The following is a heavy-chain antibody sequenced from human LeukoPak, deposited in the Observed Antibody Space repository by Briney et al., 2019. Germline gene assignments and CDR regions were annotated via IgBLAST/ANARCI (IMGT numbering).Heavy chain of an antibody. V-gene: IGHV3-43*01. J-gene: IGHJ4*02. CDR1: GFTFDDYS. D-gene: IGHD6-13*01. Sequence: GGSLRLSCAASGFTFDDYSMHWVRQAPGKGLEWVSLIGWNGGNTYYADSVKGRFTVSWDKSKNSLYLQMNSLRSEDTALYHCAKEARGSSWTGFDYWGQGALVTVSS. CDR2: IGWNGGNT. CDR3: AKEARGSSWTGFDY.